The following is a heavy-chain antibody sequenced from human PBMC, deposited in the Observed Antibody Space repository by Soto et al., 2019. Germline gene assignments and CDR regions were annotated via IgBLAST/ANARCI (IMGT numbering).Heavy chain of an antibody. CDR1: GYRFTNYW. J-gene: IGHJ6*02. V-gene: IGHV5-51*01. CDR3: ARHSLEICKGPLYYYGMDV. D-gene: IGHD1-1*01. CDR2: IYPGDSDT. Sequence: PGESLKISCTGSGYRFTNYWIGWVRQMPGKGLEWMGIIYPGDSDTRYSPSFQGQVTISADKSISTAYLQWSSLKASDTAMYYCARHSLEICKGPLYYYGMDVWGQGTTVTVSS.